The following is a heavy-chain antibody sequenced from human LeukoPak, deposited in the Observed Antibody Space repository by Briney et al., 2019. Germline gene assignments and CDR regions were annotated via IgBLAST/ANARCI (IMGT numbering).Heavy chain of an antibody. J-gene: IGHJ4*02. CDR2: ISWNSGSI. CDR1: GFTFDDYA. V-gene: IGHV3-9*01. D-gene: IGHD3-22*01. Sequence: PGGSLRLSCAASGFTFDDYAMHWVRQAPGKGLEGVSGISWNSGSIGYADSVKGRFTISRDNAKNSLYLQMNSLRAEDTALYYCAKDISSSGTYYFDYWGQGTLVTVSS. CDR3: AKDISSSGTYYFDY.